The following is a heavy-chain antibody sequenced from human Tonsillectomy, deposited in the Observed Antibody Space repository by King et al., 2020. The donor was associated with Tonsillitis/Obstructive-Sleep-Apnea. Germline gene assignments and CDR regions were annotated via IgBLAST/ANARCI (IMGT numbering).Heavy chain of an antibody. D-gene: IGHD6-13*01. CDR1: GFSLKSYG. CDR3: ARVGAGDGILFVYYYGMDV. CDR2: IWYDGSNK. Sequence: VQLVESGGGVVKPGRSLRLSCAASGFSLKSYGMHWVRQAPGKGLEWVAVIWYDGSNKYYADPVKGRFTISRDNSKNTLYLEMNSLRDEDTAVYYCARVGAGDGILFVYYYGMDVGGQGTTVTVSS. V-gene: IGHV3-33*01. J-gene: IGHJ6*02.